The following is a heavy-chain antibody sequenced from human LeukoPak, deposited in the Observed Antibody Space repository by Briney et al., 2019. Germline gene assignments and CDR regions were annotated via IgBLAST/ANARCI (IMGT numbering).Heavy chain of an antibody. J-gene: IGHJ4*02. CDR1: GGSFSGYY. Sequence: SETLSLTCAVYGGSFSGYYWSWIRQPPGKGLEWIGEINHSGSTNYNPSLKSRVTISVDTSKNQFSLKLSSVTAADTAVYYCARVDYDIWISDYWGQGTLVTVSS. V-gene: IGHV4-34*01. CDR2: INHSGST. CDR3: ARVDYDIWISDY. D-gene: IGHD3-9*01.